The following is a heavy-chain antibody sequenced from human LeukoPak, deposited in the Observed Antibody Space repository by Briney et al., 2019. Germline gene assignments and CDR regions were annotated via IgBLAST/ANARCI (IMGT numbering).Heavy chain of an antibody. D-gene: IGHD1-26*01. J-gene: IGHJ5*02. Sequence: PGGSLRLSCAASGFTFDDYGMSWVRQAPGKGLEWVSGINWNGGSTGYADSVKGRFTISRDNAKNSLYLQMNSLRAEDTAVYYCAKVSEWELLCWFDPWGQGTLVTVSS. CDR2: INWNGGST. CDR1: GFTFDDYG. CDR3: AKVSEWELLCWFDP. V-gene: IGHV3-20*04.